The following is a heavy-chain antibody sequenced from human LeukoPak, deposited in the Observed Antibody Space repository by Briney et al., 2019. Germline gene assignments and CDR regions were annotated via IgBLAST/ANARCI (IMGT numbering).Heavy chain of an antibody. CDR3: ARDARQDWYFDL. CDR2: IYTSGST. J-gene: IGHJ2*01. CDR1: GGSISGYY. V-gene: IGHV4-4*07. Sequence: SESLSLTCTVSGGSISGYYWSWIRQPAGKGLEWIGRIYTSGSTNYNPSLKSRVTMSVDTSKNQFSLKLSSVTAADTAVYYCARDARQDWYFDLWGRGTLVTVSS.